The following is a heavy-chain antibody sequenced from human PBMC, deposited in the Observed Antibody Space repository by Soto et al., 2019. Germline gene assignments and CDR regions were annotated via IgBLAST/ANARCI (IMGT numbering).Heavy chain of an antibody. CDR1: GFTFSSYW. CDR3: ARDIWGGPDG. J-gene: IGHJ6*04. CDR2: ITNDGKSA. V-gene: IGHV3-74*01. D-gene: IGHD3-3*01. Sequence: VQLVESGGGLVQPGGSLRLSCAASGFTFSSYWMQWVRQTPGKGLVWVGRITNDGKSAYYADSVKGRFTISRDNAKNTLYLQMNGLRDDDTAVCYRARDIWGGPDGWGKGTTVSVTS.